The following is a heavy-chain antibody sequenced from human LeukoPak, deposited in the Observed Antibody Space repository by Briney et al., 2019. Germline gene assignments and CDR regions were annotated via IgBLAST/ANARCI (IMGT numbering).Heavy chain of an antibody. CDR1: GYTFTSYY. Sequence: ASVKVSCKASGYTFTSYYMHWVRQAPGQGLEWMGIINPSGGSTSYAQKFQGRVTMTRDMSTSTAYMELRSLRSDDTAVYYCARTIDYYYGSGSYHLFDPWGQGTLVTVSS. D-gene: IGHD3-10*01. CDR2: INPSGGST. CDR3: ARTIDYYYGSGSYHLFDP. J-gene: IGHJ5*02. V-gene: IGHV1-46*01.